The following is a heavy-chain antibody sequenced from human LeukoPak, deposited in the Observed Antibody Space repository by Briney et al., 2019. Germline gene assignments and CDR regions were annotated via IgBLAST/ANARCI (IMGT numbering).Heavy chain of an antibody. J-gene: IGHJ5*02. V-gene: IGHV5-51*01. Sequence: GGSLEISCKGSGYHFTSYWIGGGRQMPGKGLEWMGIIYPGDSDTRYSPSFQGQVTISADKSISTAYLQWSSLKASDTAMYYCARRIVVVVAATDWFDPWGQGTLVTVSS. CDR2: IYPGDSDT. CDR3: ARRIVVVVAATDWFDP. CDR1: GYHFTSYW. D-gene: IGHD2-15*01.